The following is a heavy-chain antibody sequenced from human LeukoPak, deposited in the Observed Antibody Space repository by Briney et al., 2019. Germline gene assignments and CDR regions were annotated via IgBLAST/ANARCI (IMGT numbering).Heavy chain of an antibody. D-gene: IGHD6-19*01. CDR1: GFTFSSYA. V-gene: IGHV3-23*01. CDR3: AKDGDSSGWPLYFQH. CDR2: ISGSGGST. Sequence: PGGSLRLSCAASGFTFSSYAMSWVRQAPGKGLEWVSAISGSGGSTYYADSVKGRFTISRDNSKNPLYLQMNSLRAEDTAVYYCAKDGDSSGWPLYFQHWGQGTLVTVSS. J-gene: IGHJ1*01.